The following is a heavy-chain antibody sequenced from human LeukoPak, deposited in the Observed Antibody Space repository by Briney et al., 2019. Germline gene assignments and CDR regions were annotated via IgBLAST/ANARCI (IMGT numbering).Heavy chain of an antibody. D-gene: IGHD2-2*01. Sequence: GGSLRLSCAASGFTFDDYGMSWVRQAPGKGLEWVSGINWNGGSTGYADSVKGRFTISRDNAKNSLYLQMNSLRAEDTALYYCARVGVVVVPGYFDYWGQGNLVTVSS. CDR1: GFTFDDYG. CDR2: INWNGGST. CDR3: ARVGVVVVPGYFDY. V-gene: IGHV3-20*04. J-gene: IGHJ4*02.